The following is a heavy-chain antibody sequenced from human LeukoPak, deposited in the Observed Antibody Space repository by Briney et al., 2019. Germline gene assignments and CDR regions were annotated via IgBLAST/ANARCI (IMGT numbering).Heavy chain of an antibody. D-gene: IGHD1-26*01. J-gene: IGHJ4*02. Sequence: PSETLSLTCAVYGGSFSGYYWSWIRQPPGKGLEWIGEINHSGSTNYNPSLKSRVTISVDTSKNQFSLKLSSVTAADTAVYYCATGPRWDGRDYWGQGTLVTVSS. CDR3: ATGPRWDGRDY. CDR2: INHSGST. CDR1: GGSFSGYY. V-gene: IGHV4-34*01.